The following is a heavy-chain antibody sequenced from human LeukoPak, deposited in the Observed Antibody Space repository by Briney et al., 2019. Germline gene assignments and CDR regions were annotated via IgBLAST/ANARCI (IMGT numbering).Heavy chain of an antibody. D-gene: IGHD3-3*01. CDR1: GFSLSTSGVG. J-gene: IGHJ5*02. CDR3: AHAAPLLEWLHQTNWFDP. CDR2: IYWDDDK. Sequence: SGPTLVNPTQTLTLTCTFSGFSLSTSGVGVGWIRQPPGKALEWLALIYWDDDKRYSPSLKSRLTITKDTSKNQVVLTMTNMDPVDTATYYCAHAAPLLEWLHQTNWFDPWGQGTLVTVSS. V-gene: IGHV2-5*02.